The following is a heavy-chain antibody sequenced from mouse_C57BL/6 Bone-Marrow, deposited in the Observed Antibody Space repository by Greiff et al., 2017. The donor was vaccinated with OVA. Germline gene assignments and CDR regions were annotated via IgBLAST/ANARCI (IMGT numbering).Heavy chain of an antibody. CDR1: GFTFSDFY. V-gene: IGHV7-1*01. Sequence: EVKLVESGGGLVQSGRSLRLSCATSGFTFSDFYMEWVRQAPGKGLEWIAASRNKANDYTTEYSASVKGRFIVSRDTSQSILYLQMNALRAEDTAIYYCARDDSSGTWGFAYWGQGTLVTVSA. J-gene: IGHJ3*01. CDR2: SRNKANDYTT. CDR3: ARDDSSGTWGFAY. D-gene: IGHD3-2*02.